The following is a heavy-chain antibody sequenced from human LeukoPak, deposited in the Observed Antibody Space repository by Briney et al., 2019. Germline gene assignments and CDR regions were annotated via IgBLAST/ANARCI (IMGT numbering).Heavy chain of an antibody. CDR2: INHSGNT. V-gene: IGHV4-34*01. J-gene: IGHJ5*02. Sequence: PSQTLSLTCALYGGSFSGYYWSWIRQPLGKGLEWSWGINHSGNTNYNPSLKSRVTISVDTSKNQFSPKLSSVPAADTAVYSCAGGPDHYSGSYGPQLGASSFDPWGQGTLVTVSS. CDR3: AGGPDHYSGSYGPQLGASSFDP. D-gene: IGHD1-26*01. CDR1: GGSFSGYY.